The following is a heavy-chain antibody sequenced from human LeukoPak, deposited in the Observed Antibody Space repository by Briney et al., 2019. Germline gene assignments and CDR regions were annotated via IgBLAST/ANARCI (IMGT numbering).Heavy chain of an antibody. V-gene: IGHV4-59*01. CDR2: IYYSGST. Sequence: SETLSLTCTVSGGSISSYYWSWIRQPPGKGLEWIGYIYYSGSTNYNPSLKSRVTISVDTSKNQFSLKLSSVTAADTAVYYCARSKYSGSYKEFDYWGQGTLVTVFS. CDR1: GGSISSYY. J-gene: IGHJ4*02. D-gene: IGHD1-26*01. CDR3: ARSKYSGSYKEFDY.